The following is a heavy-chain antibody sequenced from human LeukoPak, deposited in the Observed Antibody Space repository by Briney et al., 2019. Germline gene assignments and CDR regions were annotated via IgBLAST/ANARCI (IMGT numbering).Heavy chain of an antibody. CDR1: GYTFTGYY. D-gene: IGHD2-15*01. Sequence: SVKASCKASGYTFTGYYMHWVRQAPGQGLEWMGWINPNSGGTNYAQKFQGRVTMTRDTSISTAYVELSRLRSDDTAVYYCASLFRYCSGGSCYDYADHWGQGTLVSVFS. CDR3: ASLFRYCSGGSCYDYADH. CDR2: INPNSGGT. V-gene: IGHV1-2*02. J-gene: IGHJ4*02.